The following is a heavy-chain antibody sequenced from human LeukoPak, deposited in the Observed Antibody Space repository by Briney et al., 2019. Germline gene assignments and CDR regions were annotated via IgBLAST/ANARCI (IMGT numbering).Heavy chain of an antibody. J-gene: IGHJ4*02. D-gene: IGHD6-19*01. CDR3: VRITGWSNFDY. V-gene: IGHV3-30*04. CDR2: ISYDGSNK. Sequence: GRSLRLSCAASGFTFSSYAMHWVRQAPGKGLEWVAVISYDGSNKYYADSVKGRFTISRDNSRNTVSLQMNSLRAEDTAVYYCVRITGWSNFDYWGQGTLVTVSS. CDR1: GFTFSSYA.